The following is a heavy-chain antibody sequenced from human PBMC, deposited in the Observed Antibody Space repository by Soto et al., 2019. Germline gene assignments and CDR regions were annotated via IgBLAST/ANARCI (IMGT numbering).Heavy chain of an antibody. D-gene: IGHD3-22*01. V-gene: IGHV4-39*07. Sequence: PPETLSLTCTASGAPISSSRDHWGWTRQPPGKGLEWIGNIYYSGSTNYNPSLKSRVTISIDTSKTQFSLKPSSVTAADTAISYCATMIGYFHYWGQGALVTVSS. CDR3: ATMIGYFHY. CDR2: IYYSGST. CDR1: GAPISSSRDH. J-gene: IGHJ4*02.